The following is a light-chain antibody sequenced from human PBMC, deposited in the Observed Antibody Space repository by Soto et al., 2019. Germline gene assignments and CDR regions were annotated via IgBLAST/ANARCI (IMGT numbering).Light chain of an antibody. V-gene: IGKV1-9*01. CDR3: QQLNSYPLA. CDR2: AAS. CDR1: QGISSY. Sequence: DIPLTQSPSFLSASVGARVTITCRASQGISSYLAWYQQKPGTAPKVLIYAASTLQSGVPSRFSGSGSGTEFTLTISSLQPEDFATCYCQQLNSYPLAFGGGTKVEIK. J-gene: IGKJ4*01.